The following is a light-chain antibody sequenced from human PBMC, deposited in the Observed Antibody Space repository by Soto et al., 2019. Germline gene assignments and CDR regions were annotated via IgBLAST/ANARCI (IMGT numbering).Light chain of an antibody. CDR3: MQALQART. CDR2: LAS. V-gene: IGKV2-28*01. CDR1: HSLLYSNGANY. J-gene: IGKJ1*01. Sequence: DIVLTQSPLSLPVTPGEPASISCRSSHSLLYSNGANYLDWYLQRPGQSPQLLIFLASHRASGVPDRFSRSGSGTDFTLTISRVEAEDVGIYYCMQALQARTFVQGTRVELK.